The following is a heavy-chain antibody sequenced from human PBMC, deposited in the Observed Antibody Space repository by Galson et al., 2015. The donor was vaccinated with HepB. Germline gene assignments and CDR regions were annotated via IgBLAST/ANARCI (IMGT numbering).Heavy chain of an antibody. Sequence: SVKVSCKASGYTFTSYTIHWVRQAPGQGLEWMGWINTGNGNTKYSQKFQGRLTITRDTSATTAYMDLSSLRSGDAAVYYCARDTPYSNGWYFDSWGQGTPVTVSP. CDR3: ARDTPYSNGWYFDS. V-gene: IGHV1-3*04. J-gene: IGHJ5*01. CDR2: INTGNGNT. CDR1: GYTFTSYT. D-gene: IGHD6-19*01.